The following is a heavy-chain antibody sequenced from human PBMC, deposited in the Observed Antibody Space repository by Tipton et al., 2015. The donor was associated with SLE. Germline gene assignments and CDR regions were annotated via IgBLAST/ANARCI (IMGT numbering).Heavy chain of an antibody. CDR2: IYHSGST. V-gene: IGHV4-30-2*01. CDR3: ARVLWGMDV. Sequence: TLSLTCAVSGGSISSGGYSWSWIRQPPGKGLEWIGYIYHSGSTYYNPSLKSRVTISVDRSKNQFSLKLSSVTAADTAVYYCARVLWGMDVWGKGTTVTVSS. D-gene: IGHD3-10*01. J-gene: IGHJ6*03. CDR1: GGSISSGGYS.